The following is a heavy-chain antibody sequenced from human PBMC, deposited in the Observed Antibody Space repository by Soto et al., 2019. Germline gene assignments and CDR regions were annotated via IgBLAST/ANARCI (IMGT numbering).Heavy chain of an antibody. CDR3: ASPPNSGGTGRYFDY. V-gene: IGHV3-66*01. D-gene: IGHD1-26*01. CDR2: IYSGGST. J-gene: IGHJ4*02. Sequence: PGGSLRLSCAASGFTVSSNYMSWVRQAPGKGLERVSVIYSGGSTYYADSVKGRFTISRDNSKNTLYLQMNSLRAEDTAVYYCASPPNSGGTGRYFDYWGQGTLVTVSS. CDR1: GFTVSSNY.